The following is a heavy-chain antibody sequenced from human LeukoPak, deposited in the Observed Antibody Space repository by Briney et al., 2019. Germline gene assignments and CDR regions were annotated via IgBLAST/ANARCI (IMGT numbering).Heavy chain of an antibody. J-gene: IGHJ4*02. CDR2: IYYGGST. CDR1: GGSISTYF. V-gene: IGHV4-59*01. Sequence: SETLSLTCTVSGGSISTYFWSWIRQPPGKGLEWIGYIYYGGSTNYNPSLKSRVTISVDTSKNQFSLKLSSVTAADTAVYYCARDEGSAARRGYYFDYWGQGTLVTVSS. D-gene: IGHD6-6*01. CDR3: ARDEGSAARRGYYFDY.